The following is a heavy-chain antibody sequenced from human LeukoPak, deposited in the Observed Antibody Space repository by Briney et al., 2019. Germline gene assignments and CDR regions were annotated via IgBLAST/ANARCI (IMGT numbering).Heavy chain of an antibody. CDR3: ARSDVVATCLDP. J-gene: IGHJ5*02. D-gene: IGHD5-12*01. CDR1: GGSISSSSYY. Sequence: PSETLSLTCTVSGGSISSSSYYWGWIRQPPGKGLEWIGYIYYSGSTNYNPSLKSRVTISVDTSKNQFSLKLSSVTAADTAVYYCARSDVVATCLDPWGQGTLVTVSS. CDR2: IYYSGST. V-gene: IGHV4-61*05.